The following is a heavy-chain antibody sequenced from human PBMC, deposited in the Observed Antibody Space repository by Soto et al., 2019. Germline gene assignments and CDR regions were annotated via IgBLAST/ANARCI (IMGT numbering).Heavy chain of an antibody. J-gene: IGHJ6*02. CDR1: GFTFSSYA. D-gene: IGHD2-15*01. CDR2: ISYDGSNK. CDR3: ARAGCDGGSCYTLVGLRYGMDV. V-gene: IGHV3-30-3*01. Sequence: QVHLVESGGGVVQPARSLRLSCAASGFTFSSYAMHWVRQAPGKGLEWVAVISYDGSNKYYADSVQGRFTISRDNSKNAPYLQMNSLRAEDTAVYYCARAGCDGGSCYTLVGLRYGMDVWGQGATVTVSS.